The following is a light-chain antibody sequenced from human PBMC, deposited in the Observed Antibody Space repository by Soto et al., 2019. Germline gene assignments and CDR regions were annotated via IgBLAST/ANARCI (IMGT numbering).Light chain of an antibody. Sequence: EIVLTQSPGTLSLSPGERATLSCRASQSISSTYFAWYQQKPGQAPRLLIYGASTRATGIPDRFSGSGSGTDFTLTISRLEPEDFAVYYCQQYYSSAPWTFGHGTKVDIK. CDR1: QSISSTY. CDR3: QQYYSSAPWT. CDR2: GAS. V-gene: IGKV3-20*01. J-gene: IGKJ1*01.